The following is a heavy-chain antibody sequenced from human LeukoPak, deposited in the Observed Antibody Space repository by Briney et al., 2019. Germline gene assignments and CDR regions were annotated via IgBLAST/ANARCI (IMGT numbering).Heavy chain of an antibody. Sequence: GGSLRLSCAASGFTFSSYAMSWVRHAPGKGLELVSAISGSGDDTYYADSVKGRFTISRDNSKSTLYLQMNSLTAEDTAVYYCAKDLGIVVTIVDYWGQGTLVTVSS. J-gene: IGHJ4*02. D-gene: IGHD5-12*01. CDR1: GFTFSSYA. CDR2: ISGSGDDT. V-gene: IGHV3-23*01. CDR3: AKDLGIVVTIVDY.